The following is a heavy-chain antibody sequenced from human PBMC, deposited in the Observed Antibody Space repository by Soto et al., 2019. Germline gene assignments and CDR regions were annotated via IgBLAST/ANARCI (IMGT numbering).Heavy chain of an antibody. V-gene: IGHV4-30-4*01. CDR3: ASNFGESSWAYFDY. CDR1: GGSIITGRYY. D-gene: IGHD3-10*01. Sequence: QVQLQESGPRLVKPSQTLSLTCTVSGGSIITGRYYWSWIRQPPGKGLEWIGYISYSGSTYYNPSLKSRVTISRDTSKSQFSLKLTSVTAADTADYYCASNFGESSWAYFDYWGQGTLVTVSS. J-gene: IGHJ4*02. CDR2: ISYSGST.